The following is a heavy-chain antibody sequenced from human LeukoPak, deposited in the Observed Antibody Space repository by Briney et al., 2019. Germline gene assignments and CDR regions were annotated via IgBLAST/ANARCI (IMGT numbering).Heavy chain of an antibody. J-gene: IGHJ4*02. D-gene: IGHD2/OR15-2a*01. V-gene: IGHV4-59*01. CDR1: GGSISSYY. Sequence: SETLSLTCTVSGGSISSYYWSWIRQPPGKGLEWIGYIYYSGSTNYNPSLKSRVTISVDTSKNQFSLKLSSVTAADTAEYYCARDSPPPRNWGQGTLVTVSS. CDR2: IYYSGST. CDR3: ARDSPPPRN.